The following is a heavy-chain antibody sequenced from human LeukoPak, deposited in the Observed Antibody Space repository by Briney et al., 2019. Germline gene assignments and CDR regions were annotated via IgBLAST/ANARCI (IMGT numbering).Heavy chain of an antibody. V-gene: IGHV3-53*01. J-gene: IGHJ4*02. CDR2: LYSNGNT. D-gene: IGHD1-14*01. CDR1: GFTVITRD. Sequence: SGGSLRLSCAASGFTVITRDVTWVRQPPGEGLEWVSVLYSNGNTKYTDSLQGRFTISRDNSKNTLNLEMNSLSPDDTAVYYCARGVEPLAANTLAYWGQGTLVTVSS. CDR3: ARGVEPLAANTLAY.